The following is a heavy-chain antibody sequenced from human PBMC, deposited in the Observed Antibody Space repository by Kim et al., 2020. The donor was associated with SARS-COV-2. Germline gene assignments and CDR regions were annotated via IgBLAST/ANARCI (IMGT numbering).Heavy chain of an antibody. V-gene: IGHV4-34*01. J-gene: IGHJ4*02. D-gene: IGHD6-19*01. CDR3: ARGTGSGWYKGLGFDY. Sequence: SLKGRVTISVDTSKNQFSLKLSSVTAADTAVYYCARGTGSGWYKGLGFDYWGQGTLVTVSS.